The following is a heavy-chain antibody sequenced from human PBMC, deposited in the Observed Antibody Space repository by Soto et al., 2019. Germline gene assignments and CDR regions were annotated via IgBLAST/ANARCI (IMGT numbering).Heavy chain of an antibody. D-gene: IGHD5-18*01. CDR1: GDSIFGGDYY. Sequence: QVQLQESGPGLVKPSQTLSLTCTVSGDSIFGGDYYWSWIRQPPGKGLQWVGSIYYSGSTYYNPSLKSRVAISVDTSQSQFSLKLSSVTAADTAVYFCARDVDSTILKPNDAFGIWGQGTMVTVSS. CDR2: IYYSGST. J-gene: IGHJ3*02. V-gene: IGHV4-30-4*01. CDR3: ARDVDSTILKPNDAFGI.